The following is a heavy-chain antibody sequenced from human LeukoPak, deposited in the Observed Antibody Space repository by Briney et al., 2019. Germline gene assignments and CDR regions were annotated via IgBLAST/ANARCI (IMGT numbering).Heavy chain of an antibody. CDR3: ARANYDSSGYYSFRYYYYYMDV. CDR1: GGSISSYY. Sequence: SETLSLTCTVSGGSISSYYWSWIRQPPGKGLEWIGYIYYSGSTNYNPSLKSRVTISVDTSKNQFSLKLSSVTAADTAVYYCARANYDSSGYYSFRYYYYYMDVWGKGTTVTISS. J-gene: IGHJ6*03. CDR2: IYYSGST. D-gene: IGHD3-22*01. V-gene: IGHV4-59*01.